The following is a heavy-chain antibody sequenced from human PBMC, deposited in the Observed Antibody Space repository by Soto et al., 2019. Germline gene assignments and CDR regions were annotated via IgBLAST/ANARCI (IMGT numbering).Heavy chain of an antibody. D-gene: IGHD2-2*02. Sequence: GSLRLSCVGSGXTFSTYRINWVRQAPGKGLEWVSSISSRSDIYYADSLKGRFTISRDNAKNSVSLQMNSMRAEDTAVYYCAREYTAWPLAYGLDVWGQGTTATVSS. CDR3: AREYTAWPLAYGLDV. CDR1: GXTFSTYR. V-gene: IGHV3-21*01. CDR2: ISSRSDI. J-gene: IGHJ6*02.